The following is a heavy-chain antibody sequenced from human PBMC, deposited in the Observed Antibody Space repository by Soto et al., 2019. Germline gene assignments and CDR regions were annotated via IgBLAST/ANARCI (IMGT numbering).Heavy chain of an antibody. CDR3: ARQLELRCYGMDV. Sequence: SETLSFTCAVYVGSFSGYYWSLIRQPPGKGLEWIWEINHSGSTNYNPSLKSRVTISVDTSKNQFSLKLSSVTAADTAVYYCARQLELRCYGMDVWGQGTTVTLSS. J-gene: IGHJ6*01. V-gene: IGHV4-34*01. CDR2: INHSGST. CDR1: VGSFSGYY. D-gene: IGHD1-7*01.